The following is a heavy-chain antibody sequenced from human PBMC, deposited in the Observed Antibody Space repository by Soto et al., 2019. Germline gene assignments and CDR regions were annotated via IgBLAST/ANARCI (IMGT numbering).Heavy chain of an antibody. CDR2: ISWNSGSI. Sequence: EVQLVESGGGLVQPGRSLRLSCAASGFTFDDYAMHWVRQAPGKGLEWVSGISWNSGSIGYADSVKGRFTISRDNAKNSLYLQMNSLRAEDTALYYCAKDMAPTYGSGSGAFDIWGQGTMVTVSS. D-gene: IGHD3-10*01. J-gene: IGHJ3*02. CDR3: AKDMAPTYGSGSGAFDI. CDR1: GFTFDDYA. V-gene: IGHV3-9*01.